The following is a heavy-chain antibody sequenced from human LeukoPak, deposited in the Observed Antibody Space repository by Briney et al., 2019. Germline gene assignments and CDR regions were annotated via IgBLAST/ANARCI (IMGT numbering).Heavy chain of an antibody. CDR1: GGSFSGYY. V-gene: IGHV4-34*01. CDR2: INHSGST. D-gene: IGHD7-27*01. Sequence: SETLSLTCAVYGGSFSGYYWSWIRQPPGKGLEWIGEINHSGSTNYNPSLKSRVTISVDTSKNQFSLKLSSVTAADTAVYYCARLLGIRRWFDPWGQGTLVTVSS. CDR3: ARLLGIRRWFDP. J-gene: IGHJ5*02.